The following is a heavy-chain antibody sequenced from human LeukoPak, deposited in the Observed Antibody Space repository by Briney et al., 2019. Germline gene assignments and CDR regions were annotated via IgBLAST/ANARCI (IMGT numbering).Heavy chain of an antibody. CDR2: IYYSGST. V-gene: IGHV4-39*01. Sequence: TPSETLSLTCTVSGGSISSSSYYWGWIRQPPGKGLEWIGSIYYSGSTYYNPSLKSRVTISVDTSKNQFSLKLSSVTAADTAVYYCAREWELPMGPIDYWGQGTLVTVSS. CDR1: GGSISSSSYY. CDR3: AREWELPMGPIDY. D-gene: IGHD1-26*01. J-gene: IGHJ4*02.